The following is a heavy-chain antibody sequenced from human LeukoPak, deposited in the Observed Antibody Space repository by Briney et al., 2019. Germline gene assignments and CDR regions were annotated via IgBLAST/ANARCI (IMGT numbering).Heavy chain of an antibody. CDR1: GFTFSTFA. J-gene: IGHJ3*02. V-gene: IGHV3-73*01. Sequence: GGSLKLSCAASGFTFSTFAIHWVRQGSGKGLEWVGRIRSRANGYTTAYGVSVKGRFTISRDDSKRSAFVRMSGLKSEDTAIYYCVRLGGGDAFDIWGPGTRVTVSS. CDR3: VRLGGGDAFDI. D-gene: IGHD2-15*01. CDR2: IRSRANGYTT.